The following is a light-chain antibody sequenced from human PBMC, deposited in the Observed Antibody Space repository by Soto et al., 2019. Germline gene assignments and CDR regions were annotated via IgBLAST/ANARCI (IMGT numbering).Light chain of an antibody. CDR3: QQLNSYSLT. J-gene: IGKJ4*01. V-gene: IGKV1-9*01. CDR1: QGISSH. Sequence: DIQLTQSPSFLSASVGDRVTITCRASQGISSHLAWYQQKPGKAPNLLTYDASTLQGGVPSRFSGSGSWTEFSLTISSLQPEDVATYYCQQLNSYSLTFGGGTKVEIK. CDR2: DAS.